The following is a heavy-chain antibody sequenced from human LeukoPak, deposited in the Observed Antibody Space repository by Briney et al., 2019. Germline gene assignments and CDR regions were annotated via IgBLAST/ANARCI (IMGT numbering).Heavy chain of an antibody. CDR2: ISAYNGNT. D-gene: IGHD6-13*01. Sequence: ASVKVSCKASGYTFTSYGISWVRQAPGQGLEWMGWISAYNGNTNYAQKLQGRVTVTTDTSTSTAYMELRSLRSDDTAVYYCAREDRPGIAAAGYGMDVWGQGTTVTVSS. CDR1: GYTFTSYG. CDR3: AREDRPGIAAAGYGMDV. J-gene: IGHJ6*02. V-gene: IGHV1-18*01.